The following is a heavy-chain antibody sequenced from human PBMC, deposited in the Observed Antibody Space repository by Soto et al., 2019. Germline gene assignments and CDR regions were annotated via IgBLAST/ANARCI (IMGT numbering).Heavy chain of an antibody. Sequence: ASVKVSCKASGYTFTNYYMHWVRQAPGQGLEWMGIINPTDGTAIYAQKFQGRGTMTRDTSTTTIYMELSSLRSEDTAVYYCATGDDVVSPSGTYYFDYWAQGTLVTVSS. CDR3: ATGDDVVSPSGTYYFDY. V-gene: IGHV1-46*01. J-gene: IGHJ4*02. CDR1: GYTFTNYY. CDR2: INPTDGTA. D-gene: IGHD3-10*01.